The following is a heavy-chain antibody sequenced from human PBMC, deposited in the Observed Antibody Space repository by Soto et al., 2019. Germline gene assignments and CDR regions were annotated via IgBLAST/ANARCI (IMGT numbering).Heavy chain of an antibody. D-gene: IGHD3-22*01. Sequence: SVKVSCKASGGTFSSYAISWVRQAPGQGLEWMGGIIPIFGRANYAQKFQGRVTITADESTSTAYMELRSLRSEDTAVDYCGRWVGSDYYDCSGCYGHEDYYWGQGTLVTVSA. J-gene: IGHJ4*02. CDR2: IIPIFGRA. V-gene: IGHV1-69*13. CDR1: GGTFSSYA. CDR3: GRWVGSDYYDCSGCYGHEDYY.